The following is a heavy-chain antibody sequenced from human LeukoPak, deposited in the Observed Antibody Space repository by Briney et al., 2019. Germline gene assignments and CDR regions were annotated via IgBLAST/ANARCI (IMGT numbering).Heavy chain of an antibody. CDR1: GGPFSGYF. V-gene: IGHV4-34*01. D-gene: IGHD3-10*01. J-gene: IGHJ4*02. Sequence: SETLSLTCAVSGGPFSGYFWSWIRQPPGKGLEWVGEIHNSGTTNYNPSLNSRVTISEDTSKNQIYLNLRSVTAADTAVYYCARRYYYNLGSFPFDFWGQGTLVTVSS. CDR3: ARRYYYNLGSFPFDF. CDR2: IHNSGTT.